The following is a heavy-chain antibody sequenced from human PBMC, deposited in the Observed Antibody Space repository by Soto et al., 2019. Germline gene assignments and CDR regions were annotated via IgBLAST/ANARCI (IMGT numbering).Heavy chain of an antibody. CDR1: GYTLTDYY. CDR2: INPHTGDT. Sequence: QVHLVQSGAEVKKPGASVTVSCKTSGYTLTDYYMHWVRQAPGQGLEWMAWINPHTGDTGIAERFQGRVTMTRDTSTNTAPMGLTSLTSDATAIYYCAREGGAAPGARREWYLDLWGRGSLVTVSS. CDR3: AREGGAAPGARREWYLDL. J-gene: IGHJ2*01. V-gene: IGHV1-2*02. D-gene: IGHD6-25*01.